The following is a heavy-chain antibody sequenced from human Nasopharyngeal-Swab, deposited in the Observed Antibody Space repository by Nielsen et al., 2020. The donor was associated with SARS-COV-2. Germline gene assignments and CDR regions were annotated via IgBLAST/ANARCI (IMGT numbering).Heavy chain of an antibody. CDR3: ARRVGYCSGGSCYFDY. CDR2: IYPGDSDT. V-gene: IGHV5-51*01. J-gene: IGHJ4*02. D-gene: IGHD2-15*01. Sequence: GESLKISCKGSGYSFTSYWIGWVRQMPGKGLEWMGIIYPGDSDTRYSPSFQSQVTISADKSISTAYLQWSSLKASDTAMYYCARRVGYCSGGSCYFDYWGQGTLVTVSS. CDR1: GYSFTSYW.